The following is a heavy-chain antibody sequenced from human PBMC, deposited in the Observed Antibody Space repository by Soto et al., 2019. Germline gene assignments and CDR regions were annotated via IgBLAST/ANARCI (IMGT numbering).Heavy chain of an antibody. CDR1: GFTFISYS. V-gene: IGHV3-48*01. J-gene: IGHJ6*03. CDR3: ARDRTYYYGSGKGFYMDV. D-gene: IGHD3-10*01. Sequence: PGGSLRLSCAASGFTFISYSMNWVRQAPWKGLEWVSYISSSSSTIYYADSVKGRFTISRDNAKNSLYLQMNSLRAEDTAVYYCARDRTYYYGSGKGFYMDVWGKGTTVTVSS. CDR2: ISSSSSTI.